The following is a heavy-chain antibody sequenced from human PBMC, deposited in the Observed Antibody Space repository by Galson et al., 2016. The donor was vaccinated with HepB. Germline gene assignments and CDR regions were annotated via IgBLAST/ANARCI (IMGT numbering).Heavy chain of an antibody. V-gene: IGHV4-39*02. CDR3: ARTASLVPGVEVPKLGWFDP. Sequence: SETLSLTCTVSGGSITRSSYFWGWIRQPPGKGLEWIGSIYYSGSTYYNPSLRSRVSMSIDTSPNRCSLKLCSVTAADTAVYYCARTASLVPGVEVPKLGWFDPWGQGTLVTVSS. CDR2: IYYSGST. CDR1: GGSITRSSYF. D-gene: IGHD2-21*02. J-gene: IGHJ5*02.